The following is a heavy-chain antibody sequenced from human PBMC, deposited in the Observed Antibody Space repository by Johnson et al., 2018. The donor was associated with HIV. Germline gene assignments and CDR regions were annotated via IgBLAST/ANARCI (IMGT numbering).Heavy chain of an antibody. CDR3: AKDISQWLIRAFDI. D-gene: IGHD5-12*01. Sequence: QEQLVESGGGVVQPGRSLRLSCAASGFTFSSYAMHWVRQAPGKGLEWVAVISYDGSNKYYADSVKGRFTISRDNSKNTLYLQMNSLRAEYTAVYYCAKDISQWLIRAFDIWGQGTMVTVSS. V-gene: IGHV3-30-3*01. CDR1: GFTFSSYA. J-gene: IGHJ3*02. CDR2: ISYDGSNK.